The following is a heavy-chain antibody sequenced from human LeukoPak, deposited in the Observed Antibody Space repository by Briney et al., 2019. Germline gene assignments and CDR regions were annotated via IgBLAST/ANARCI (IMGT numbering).Heavy chain of an antibody. V-gene: IGHV5-51*01. CDR3: ARFRGELMDGFDF. CDR2: IYAGDADT. CDR1: GHSFSTDW. Sequence: GESLKISCKGSGHSFSTDWIAWVRQMPGKGLEWMGVIYAGDADTRYSPSFQGQVTISADKSLNTAYSQWTNLKASDTAMYYCARFRGELMDGFDFWGQGTLVTVSS. D-gene: IGHD1-7*01. J-gene: IGHJ4*02.